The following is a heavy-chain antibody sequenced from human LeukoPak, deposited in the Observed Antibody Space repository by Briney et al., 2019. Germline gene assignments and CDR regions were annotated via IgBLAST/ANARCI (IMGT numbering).Heavy chain of an antibody. J-gene: IGHJ4*02. CDR1: GYTFTGYY. CDR2: INPNSGGT. V-gene: IGHV1-2*02. D-gene: IGHD3-10*01. CDR3: ARGVLLWFGELLSGDYFDY. Sequence: ASVKVSCEASGYTFTGYYMHWVRQAPGQGLEWMGWINPNSGGTNYAQKFQGRVTMTRDTSISTAYMELSRLRSDDTAVYYCARGVLLWFGELLSGDYFDYWGQGTLVTVSS.